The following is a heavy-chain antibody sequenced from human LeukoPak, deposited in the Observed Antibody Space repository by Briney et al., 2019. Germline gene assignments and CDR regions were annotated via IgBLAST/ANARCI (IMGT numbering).Heavy chain of an antibody. CDR3: ASGYYDSSGYNSDY. V-gene: IGHV1-3*01. CDR1: GYTFTSYA. Sequence: ASVKVSCKASGYTFTSYAMHWVRQAPGQGLEWMGWINAGNGNTKYSQKFQGRVTITRDTSASTAYMELSSLRSEDTAVYYCASGYYDSSGYNSDYWGQGTLVTVSS. CDR2: INAGNGNT. J-gene: IGHJ4*02. D-gene: IGHD3-22*01.